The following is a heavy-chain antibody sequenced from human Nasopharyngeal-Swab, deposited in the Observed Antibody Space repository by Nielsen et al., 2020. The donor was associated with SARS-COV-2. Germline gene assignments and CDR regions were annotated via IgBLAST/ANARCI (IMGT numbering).Heavy chain of an antibody. D-gene: IGHD3-10*01. CDR3: ASGYGSGRGKYFQH. CDR2: INPSGGST. Sequence: WVRQAHGQGLEWMGIINPSGGSTSYAQKFQGRVTMTRDTSTSTVYMELSSLRSEDTAVYYCASGYGSGRGKYFQHWGQGTLVTVSS. J-gene: IGHJ1*01. V-gene: IGHV1-46*01.